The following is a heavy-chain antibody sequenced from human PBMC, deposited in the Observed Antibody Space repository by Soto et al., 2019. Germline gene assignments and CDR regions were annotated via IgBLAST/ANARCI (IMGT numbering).Heavy chain of an antibody. Sequence: QVQLQESGPGLVKPSETLSLNCTVSGGPISSYYWSWIRQSPGKGLEWIGYIYYSGSTNYNPSLKSRVTRSVDTSKTPFSRELSSVTAADTAVYYCARGSSGWPPRLDYWGQGTLVTVSS. D-gene: IGHD6-19*01. CDR1: GGPISSYY. CDR2: IYYSGST. J-gene: IGHJ4*02. V-gene: IGHV4-59*01. CDR3: ARGSSGWPPRLDY.